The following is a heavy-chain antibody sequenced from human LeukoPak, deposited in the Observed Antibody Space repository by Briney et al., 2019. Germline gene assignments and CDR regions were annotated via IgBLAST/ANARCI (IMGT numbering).Heavy chain of an antibody. D-gene: IGHD3-22*01. CDR3: AKVKEDRYYNSRGFYLDY. CDR2: IKQDGSEE. CDR1: GLTFTTYW. Sequence: GGSLRLSCAASGLTFTTYWMMWVRQAPGKGLEWVAKIKQDGSEEYYVDSVRGRFTISRDNTKNSFYLQMNSLRAEDTAIYYCAKVKEDRYYNSRGFYLDYWGQGTLVTVSS. J-gene: IGHJ4*02. V-gene: IGHV3-7*01.